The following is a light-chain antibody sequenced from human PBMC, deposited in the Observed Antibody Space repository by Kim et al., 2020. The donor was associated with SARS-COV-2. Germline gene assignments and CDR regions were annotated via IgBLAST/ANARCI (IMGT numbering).Light chain of an antibody. CDR1: SSDVGKYNL. J-gene: IGLJ1*01. Sequence: GQSITISCTGTSSDVGKYNLVSWYQQPSGKAPKLIIYEGNKRPSGVSIRFSGSKSGNTASLTISGLQTEDEADYYCCSYAGATTYVFGSGTKVTVL. CDR3: CSYAGATTYV. V-gene: IGLV2-23*01. CDR2: EGN.